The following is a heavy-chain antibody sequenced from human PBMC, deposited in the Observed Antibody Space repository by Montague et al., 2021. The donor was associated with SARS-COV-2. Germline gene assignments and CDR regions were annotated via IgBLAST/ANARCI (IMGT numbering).Heavy chain of an antibody. CDR3: VRDRPYVGPRGAYDI. J-gene: IGHJ3*02. V-gene: IGHV4-59*01. CDR2: IYDGGAV. CDR1: GGSITGYY. Sequence: SETLSLTCTVSGGSITGYYWSWLRRSPGKGLEWIAYIYDGGAVNYNPSLGSGFTITTDTSNTQLSLKVNHVTAADTAVYYCVRDRPYVGPRGAYDIWGQGTVVTVSS. D-gene: IGHD4-23*01.